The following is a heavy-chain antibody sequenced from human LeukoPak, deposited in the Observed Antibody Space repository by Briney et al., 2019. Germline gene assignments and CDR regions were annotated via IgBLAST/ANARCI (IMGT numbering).Heavy chain of an antibody. CDR2: INTNTGNP. D-gene: IGHD3-22*01. CDR1: GYTFTYYA. Sequence: GASVKVSCKPSGYTFTYYAMNWVRQAPGQGLEWMGWINTNTGNPTYAQGLTGRFVFSLDTSVSTAYLQISSLKAEDTAVYYCARDGYYDSSGRYYFDHWGQGTLVTVSS. J-gene: IGHJ4*02. V-gene: IGHV7-4-1*02. CDR3: ARDGYYDSSGRYYFDH.